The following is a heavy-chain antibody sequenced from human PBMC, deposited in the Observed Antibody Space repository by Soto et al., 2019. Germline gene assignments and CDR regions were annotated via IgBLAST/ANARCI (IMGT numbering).Heavy chain of an antibody. CDR3: ARKVPGSTSRPDYWYFDL. V-gene: IGHV3-23*01. D-gene: IGHD3-10*01. CDR1: GFTFINYA. J-gene: IGHJ2*01. CDR2: ISGGGDAP. Sequence: EVQLLESGGGLVQPGGSLRLSCAGSGFTFINYAMNWVRQAPGKGLEWVTTISGGGDAPFFADCVRGRFTLSRDNSKNTVTLQMNNLGVDDTAVYFCARKVPGSTSRPDYWYFDLWGRGTLVTVSS.